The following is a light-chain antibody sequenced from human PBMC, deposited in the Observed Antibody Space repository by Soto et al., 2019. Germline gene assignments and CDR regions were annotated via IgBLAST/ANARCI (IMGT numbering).Light chain of an antibody. CDR3: SSYTTRSTLV. Sequence: QSALTQPDSVSGSPGQSITISCTGTSSDVGAYDFVSWYQHSPGKAPKLVTFDVTHRPPGISDRFSGSKSANTASLTISGLQAADEAFYYCSSYTTRSTLVFGGGTKVTVL. CDR1: SSDVGAYDF. V-gene: IGLV2-14*01. J-gene: IGLJ6*01. CDR2: DVT.